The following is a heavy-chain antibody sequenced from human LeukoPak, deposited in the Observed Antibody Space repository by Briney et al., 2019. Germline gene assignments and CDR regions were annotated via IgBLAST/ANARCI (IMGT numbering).Heavy chain of an antibody. D-gene: IGHD6-13*01. J-gene: IGHJ4*02. V-gene: IGHV3-7*01. CDR3: ASTGYSSSWYEGQIDY. CDR1: GFTFSSYW. Sequence: GGSLRLSCAASGFTFSSYWMSWVRQAPGKGREGVANIKQDGSEKYYVDSVKGRFTISRDNAKNSLYLQMNSLRAEDTAVYYCASTGYSSSWYEGQIDYWGQGTLVTVSS. CDR2: IKQDGSEK.